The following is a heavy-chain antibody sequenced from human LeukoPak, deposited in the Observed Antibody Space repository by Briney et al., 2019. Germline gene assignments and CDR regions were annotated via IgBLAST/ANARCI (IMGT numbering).Heavy chain of an antibody. CDR1: GYAFTNYG. D-gene: IGHD1-1*01. J-gene: IGHJ4*02. Sequence: VASVKVSCKASGYAFTNYGVGWLRLAPGQGLQWLGWISNFNGNTNYAQIVQDRVTMTTDTSTNTAYLELRSLRSDDTAVYYCARRHLIGNGYFDHWGQGTLVTVSS. V-gene: IGHV1-18*01. CDR3: ARRHLIGNGYFDH. CDR2: ISNFNGNT.